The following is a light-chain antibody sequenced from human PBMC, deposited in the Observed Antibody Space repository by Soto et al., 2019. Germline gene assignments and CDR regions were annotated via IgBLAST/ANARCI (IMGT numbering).Light chain of an antibody. V-gene: IGKV3-15*01. CDR1: QSLNRD. CDR2: GAS. J-gene: IGKJ1*01. CDR3: QQYNNWPGT. Sequence: IVMTQSPATLSMSPGERATLSCRASQSLNRDLAWYQQKPGQSPRLLIFGASIRATGIPARFSGSGSGTEFTLTIGSLQSEDCAFYSCQQYNNWPGTFGQGTKV.